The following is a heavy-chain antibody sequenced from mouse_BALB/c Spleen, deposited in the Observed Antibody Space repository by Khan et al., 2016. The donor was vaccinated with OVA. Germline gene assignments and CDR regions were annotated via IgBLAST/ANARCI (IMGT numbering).Heavy chain of an antibody. Sequence: QIQLVQSGPELKKPGETVKISCKASGYTFTNYGMNWVKQSPGKGLKWMGWINTNTGEPTYAEEFKGRFAFSLETSASTAYLQINNIKNEDTATYFCARSRWFLHPMDYWGQGTSVTVSS. D-gene: IGHD2-3*01. CDR3: ARSRWFLHPMDY. CDR2: INTNTGEP. V-gene: IGHV9-3*02. J-gene: IGHJ4*01. CDR1: GYTFTNYG.